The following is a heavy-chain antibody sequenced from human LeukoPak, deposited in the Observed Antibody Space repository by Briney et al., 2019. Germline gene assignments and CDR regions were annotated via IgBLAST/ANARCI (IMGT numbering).Heavy chain of an antibody. V-gene: IGHV3-53*04. J-gene: IGHJ4*02. D-gene: IGHD3-9*01. CDR2: IYSGGST. Sequence: GGSLRLSCAASGFTVSSNYMSWVRQAPGKGLEWVSVIYSGGSTYYADSVKGRFTISRHNPKNTLYLQMNSLRAEDTAVYYCARTYYDILTGYYYFDYWGQGTLVTVSS. CDR3: ARTYYDILTGYYYFDY. CDR1: GFTVSSNY.